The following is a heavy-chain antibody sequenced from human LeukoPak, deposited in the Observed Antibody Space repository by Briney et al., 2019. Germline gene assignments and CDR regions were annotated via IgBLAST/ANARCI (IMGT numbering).Heavy chain of an antibody. CDR1: GYTLSSYG. J-gene: IGHJ4*02. V-gene: IGHV1-18*01. CDR2: INAYNGNT. CDR3: ARRQGTTLNFDY. Sequence: ASVTVSCQASGYTLSSYGFSWLRQAPGHGLDWMGWINAYNGNTNYAQNLQGRVTMATDTSTSTAYMELRSLRSDDTAVYYCARRQGTTLNFDYWGQGTLVTVSS. D-gene: IGHD1-1*01.